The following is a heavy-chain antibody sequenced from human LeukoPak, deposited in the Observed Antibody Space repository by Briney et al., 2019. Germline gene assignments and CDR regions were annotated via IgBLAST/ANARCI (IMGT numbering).Heavy chain of an antibody. D-gene: IGHD1-26*01. Sequence: SETLSLTCAVYGGSFSGYYWSWIRQPPGKGLEWIGEINHSGSTNYNPSLKSRVTISVDTSKNQFSLKLSSVTAADTAVYYCARDYMAGATFQIQGPVDYWGQGTLVTVSS. CDR3: ARDYMAGATFQIQGPVDY. V-gene: IGHV4-34*01. J-gene: IGHJ4*02. CDR1: GGSFSGYY. CDR2: INHSGST.